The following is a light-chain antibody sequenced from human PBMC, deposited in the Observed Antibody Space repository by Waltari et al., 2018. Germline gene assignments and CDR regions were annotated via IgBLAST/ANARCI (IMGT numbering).Light chain of an antibody. CDR2: EDK. V-gene: IGLV3-1*01. CDR1: QLGPKF. Sequence: SYELTPPPSVSVSPGQTASITCSGDQLGPKFASWYQQKPGQSPVVVIYEDKKRPSGLPERFSGSNSGNAATLTISGTQAVDEADYYCQTWDGTTAVFGGGTKLTVL. CDR3: QTWDGTTAV. J-gene: IGLJ3*02.